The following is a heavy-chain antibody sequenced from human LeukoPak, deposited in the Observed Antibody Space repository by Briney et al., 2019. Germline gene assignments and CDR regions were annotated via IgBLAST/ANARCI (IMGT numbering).Heavy chain of an antibody. CDR1: GFTFSSYW. Sequence: GGSLRLSCAASGFTFSSYWMNWVRQAPGKGLEWVANIKQDGSEKYYVDSVKGRFTISRDNAKNSLYLQMNSLRVEDTAVYYCARDGAPGAHCSSTSCAIRWGQGTLVTVSS. D-gene: IGHD2-2*01. J-gene: IGHJ4*02. CDR2: IKQDGSEK. CDR3: ARDGAPGAHCSSTSCAIR. V-gene: IGHV3-7*01.